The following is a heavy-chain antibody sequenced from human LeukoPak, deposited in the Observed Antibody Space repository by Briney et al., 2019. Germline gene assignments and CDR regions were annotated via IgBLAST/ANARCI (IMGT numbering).Heavy chain of an antibody. D-gene: IGHD5-12*01. CDR3: ARGGYSGYDLDY. CDR1: GGSISSYY. Sequence: SETLSLTCTVSGGSISSYYWSWIRQPPGKGLEWIGYIYYSGSTNYNPSLKSRVTISVDTSKNQFSPKLSSVTAADTAVYYCARGGYSGYDLDYWGQGTLVTVSS. CDR2: IYYSGST. J-gene: IGHJ4*02. V-gene: IGHV4-59*01.